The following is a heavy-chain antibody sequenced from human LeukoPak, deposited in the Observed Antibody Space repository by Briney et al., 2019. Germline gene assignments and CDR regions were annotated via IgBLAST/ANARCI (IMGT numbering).Heavy chain of an antibody. D-gene: IGHD3-22*01. CDR3: AREGYYDSSGTKALDY. CDR2: INPSGGST. V-gene: IGHV1-46*01. J-gene: IGHJ4*02. Sequence: ASVKVSCKASGYTFIGHYMHWVRQAPGQGLEWMGIINPSGGSTSYAQKFQGRVTMTRDMSTSTVYMELSSLRPEDTAVYYCAREGYYDSSGTKALDYWGQGTLVTVSS. CDR1: GYTFIGHY.